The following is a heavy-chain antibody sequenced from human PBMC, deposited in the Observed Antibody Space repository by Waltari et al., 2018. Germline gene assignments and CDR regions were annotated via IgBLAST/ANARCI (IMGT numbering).Heavy chain of an antibody. CDR3: ARSRGGVAGTDPFDY. CDR2: INHSGST. V-gene: IGHV4-34*01. Sequence: QVQLQQWGAGLLKPSETLSLTCAVYGGSFSGYYWSWIRQPPGKGLEWIGEINHSGSTNYNPSLKSRVTISVDTSKNQFSLKLSSVTAADTAVYYCARSRGGVAGTDPFDYWGQGTLVTVSS. CDR1: GGSFSGYY. J-gene: IGHJ4*02. D-gene: IGHD6-19*01.